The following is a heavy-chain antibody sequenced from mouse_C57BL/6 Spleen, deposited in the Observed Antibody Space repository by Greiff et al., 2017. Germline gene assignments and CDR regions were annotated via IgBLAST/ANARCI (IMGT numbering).Heavy chain of an antibody. V-gene: IGHV14-4*01. D-gene: IGHD1-1*01. J-gene: IGHJ4*01. CDR3: TTLLRYEDAMDY. CDR2: IDPENGDT. Sequence: VQLQQSGAELVRPGASVKLSCTASGFNIKDDYMHWVKQRPEQGLEWIGWIDPENGDTEYASKFQGKATITADTSSNTAYLQLSSLTSEDTAVYYCTTLLRYEDAMDYWGQGTSVTVSS. CDR1: GFNIKDDY.